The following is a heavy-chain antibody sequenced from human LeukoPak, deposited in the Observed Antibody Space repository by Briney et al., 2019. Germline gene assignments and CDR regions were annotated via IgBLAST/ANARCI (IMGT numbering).Heavy chain of an antibody. CDR2: IYYSGST. CDR3: ASPFYGDYGGY. J-gene: IGHJ4*02. D-gene: IGHD4-17*01. Sequence: SETLSLTCTVSGGSISSYYWSWIRQPPGKGLEWIGYIYYSGSTNYNPSLKSRVTISVDTSKNQFSLKLSSVTAADTAEYYCASPFYGDYGGYWGQGTLVTVSS. V-gene: IGHV4-59*08. CDR1: GGSISSYY.